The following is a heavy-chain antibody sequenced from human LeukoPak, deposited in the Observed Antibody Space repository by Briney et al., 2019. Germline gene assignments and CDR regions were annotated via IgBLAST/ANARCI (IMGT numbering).Heavy chain of an antibody. CDR2: ISGSGGST. D-gene: IGHD3-22*01. Sequence: PGGSLRLSCAASGFTFSSYAMSWVRQAPGKGLEWVSAISGSGGSTYYADSVKGRFTISRDNSKNTLYLQMNSLRAEDTAVYYCARQPSGYYDKSGYYPYYFDYWGQGALVTVSS. J-gene: IGHJ4*02. V-gene: IGHV3-23*01. CDR3: ARQPSGYYDKSGYYPYYFDY. CDR1: GFTFSSYA.